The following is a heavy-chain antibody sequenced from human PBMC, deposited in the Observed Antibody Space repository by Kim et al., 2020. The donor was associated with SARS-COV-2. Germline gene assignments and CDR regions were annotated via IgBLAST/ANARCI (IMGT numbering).Heavy chain of an antibody. CDR1: GGSFSGYY. Sequence: SETLSLTCAVYGGSFSGYYWSWIRQPPGKGLEWIGEINHSGSTNYNPSLKSRVTISVDTSKNQFSLKLSSVTAADTAVYYCARDFRVLRFLEWSPWNYGMDVWSQGTTVTVSS. J-gene: IGHJ6*02. CDR3: ARDFRVLRFLEWSPWNYGMDV. V-gene: IGHV4-34*01. CDR2: INHSGST. D-gene: IGHD3-3*01.